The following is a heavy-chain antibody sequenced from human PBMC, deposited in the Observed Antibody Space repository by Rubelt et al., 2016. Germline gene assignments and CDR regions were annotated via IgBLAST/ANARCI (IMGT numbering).Heavy chain of an antibody. J-gene: IGHJ5*02. D-gene: IGHD3-22*01. CDR3: ARGVSYYDSSGYFWSWFDP. V-gene: IGHV4-59*12. Sequence: QVQLQESGPGLVKPSETLSLTCTVSGGSISSYYWSWIRQPPGKGLEWIGYIYYSGSTNYNPSLKSRVPISVDKSKNQCSLKLRSVTAADTAVYYCARGVSYYDSSGYFWSWFDPWGQGTLVTVSS. CDR1: GGSISSYY. CDR2: IYYSGST.